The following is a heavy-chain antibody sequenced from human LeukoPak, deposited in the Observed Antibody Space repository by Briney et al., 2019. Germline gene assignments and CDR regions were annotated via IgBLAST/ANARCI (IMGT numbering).Heavy chain of an antibody. CDR3: ARPRRSSSSKGGYFQH. CDR2: INHSGST. J-gene: IGHJ1*01. V-gene: IGHV4-34*01. D-gene: IGHD6-13*01. CDR1: GGSFSGYY. Sequence: SETLSLTCAVYGGSFSGYYWSWIRLPPGKGLEWIGEINHSGSTNYNPSLKSRVTISVDTSKNQFSLKLSSVTAADTAVYYCARPRRSSSSKGGYFQHWGQGTLVTVSS.